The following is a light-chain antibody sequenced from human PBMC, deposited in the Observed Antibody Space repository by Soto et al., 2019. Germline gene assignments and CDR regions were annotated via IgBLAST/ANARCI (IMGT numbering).Light chain of an antibody. CDR3: GSYTSSSTPYV. Sequence: QSALSQPASVSGSPGQSVTISCTGTSSDVGAYDLVCWYQQHPGKAPKLMIYDVSNRPSGVSNRFSGSKSGNTASLTISGIQAEDEADYYCGSYTSSSTPYVFGIGTKVTVL. CDR2: DVS. V-gene: IGLV2-14*01. J-gene: IGLJ1*01. CDR1: SSDVGAYDL.